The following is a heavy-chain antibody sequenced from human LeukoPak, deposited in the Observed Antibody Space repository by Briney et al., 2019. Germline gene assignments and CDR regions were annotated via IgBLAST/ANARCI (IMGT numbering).Heavy chain of an antibody. Sequence: SETLSLTCTVSGGSIRTYYWSWIRQPPGKGLEWIGYIYYSGSTNYNPSLQSRVTISVDTSKNQFSLKLSSVTAADTAVYYCARDSYDILTGYDYYYGMDVWGQGTTVTVSS. D-gene: IGHD3-9*01. CDR3: ARDSYDILTGYDYYYGMDV. CDR2: IYYSGST. V-gene: IGHV4-59*01. J-gene: IGHJ6*02. CDR1: GGSIRTYY.